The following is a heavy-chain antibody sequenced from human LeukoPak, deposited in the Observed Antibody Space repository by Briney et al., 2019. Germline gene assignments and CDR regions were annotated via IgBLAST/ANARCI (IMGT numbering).Heavy chain of an antibody. Sequence: PGGSLRLSCAASGFTVSSKYMSWVRQAPGKGLEWVSVIYSGGSTYYADSVKGRFTISRDNSKNTLYLQMNILRAEDTAVYYCARDISGIYSDAVAICGQGTMVTVSS. J-gene: IGHJ3*02. CDR3: ARDISGIYSDAVAI. V-gene: IGHV3-53*01. CDR2: IYSGGST. CDR1: GFTVSSKY. D-gene: IGHD1-26*01.